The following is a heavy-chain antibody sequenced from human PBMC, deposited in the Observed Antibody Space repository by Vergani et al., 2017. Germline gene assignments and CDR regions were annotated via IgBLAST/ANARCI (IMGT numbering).Heavy chain of an antibody. CDR1: GFTFSDYY. CDR3: ARDPYYGSGSYLSYYYYYMDV. CDR2: ISSSGSTI. D-gene: IGHD3-10*01. Sequence: QVQLVESGGGLVKPGGSLRLSCAASGFTFSDYYMSWIRQAPGKGLEWVSYISSSGSTIYYADSVKGRFTISRDNAKNSLYLQMNSLRAEDTAGYYCARDPYYGSGSYLSYYYYYMDVWGKGTTVTVSS. V-gene: IGHV3-11*01. J-gene: IGHJ6*03.